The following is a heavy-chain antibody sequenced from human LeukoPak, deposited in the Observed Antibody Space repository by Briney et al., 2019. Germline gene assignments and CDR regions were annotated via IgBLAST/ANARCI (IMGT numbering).Heavy chain of an antibody. CDR1: GGSISSSSYY. CDR3: ARNGMGYSWYYDY. D-gene: IGHD5-12*01. V-gene: IGHV4-39*07. CDR2: IYYSGST. Sequence: KPSETLSLTCTVSGGSISSSSYYWGWIRQPPGKGLEWIGSIYYSGSTYYNPSLKSRVTISVDTSKNQFSLKLSSVTAADTAVYYCARNGMGYSWYYDYWGQGTLVTVSS. J-gene: IGHJ4*02.